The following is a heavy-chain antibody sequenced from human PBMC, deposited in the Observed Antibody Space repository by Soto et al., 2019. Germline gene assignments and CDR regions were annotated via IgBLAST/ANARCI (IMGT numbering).Heavy chain of an antibody. Sequence: SETLSLTCTVSGGSISSSSYNWGWIRQPPGKGLEWIGSIYYSGSTYYNPSLKSRVTISVDTSKNQFSLKLSSVTAADTAVYYCARRNYDFWSGSFDPWGQGTLVTVSS. CDR1: GGSISSSSYN. CDR3: ARRNYDFWSGSFDP. V-gene: IGHV4-39*01. CDR2: IYYSGST. D-gene: IGHD3-3*01. J-gene: IGHJ5*02.